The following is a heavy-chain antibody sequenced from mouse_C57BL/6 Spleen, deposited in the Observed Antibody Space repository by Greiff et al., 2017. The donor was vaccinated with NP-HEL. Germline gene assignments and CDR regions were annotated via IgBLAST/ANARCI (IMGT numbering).Heavy chain of an antibody. V-gene: IGHV1-18*01. J-gene: IGHJ4*01. Sequence: EVQLHQSGPELVKPGASVKIPCKASGYTFTDYNMDWVKQSHGKSLEWIGDINPNNGGTIYNQKFKGKATLTVDKSSSTAYMELRSLTSEDTAVYYCARPTVVALDYYAMDYWGQGTSVTVSS. CDR2: INPNNGGT. CDR1: GYTFTDYN. CDR3: ARPTVVALDYYAMDY. D-gene: IGHD1-1*01.